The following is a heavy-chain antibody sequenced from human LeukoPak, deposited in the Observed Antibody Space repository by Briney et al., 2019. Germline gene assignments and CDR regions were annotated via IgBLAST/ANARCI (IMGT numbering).Heavy chain of an antibody. CDR1: GFTFCDYA. CDR3: TSLGAGDAFDI. D-gene: IGHD4/OR15-4a*01. Sequence: GGSLRLSCTASGFTFCDYAMSWVRQAPGKGQEGVGFIRSKAYGGTTEYAASVKGRFTSARDDSKSIAYLQMNSMKTEDTAVYYCTSLGAGDAFDIWGQGTMVTVSS. J-gene: IGHJ3*02. CDR2: IRSKAYGGTT. V-gene: IGHV3-49*04.